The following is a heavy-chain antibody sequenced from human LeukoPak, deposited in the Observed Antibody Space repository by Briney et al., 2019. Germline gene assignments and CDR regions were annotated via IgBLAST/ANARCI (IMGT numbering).Heavy chain of an antibody. CDR3: ASRTTVSNYYYYYMDV. V-gene: IGHV4-39*01. Sequence: SETLSLTCTVSGGSISSSSYYWGWIRQPPGKGLEWIGSIYYSGSTYYNPSLKSRVTISVDTSKNRFSLKLSSVTAADTAVYYCASRTTVSNYYYYYMDVWGKGTTVTVSS. CDR1: GGSISSSSYY. J-gene: IGHJ6*03. D-gene: IGHD4-11*01. CDR2: IYYSGST.